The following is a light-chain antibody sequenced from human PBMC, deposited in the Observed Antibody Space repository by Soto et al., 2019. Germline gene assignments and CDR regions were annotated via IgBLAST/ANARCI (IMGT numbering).Light chain of an antibody. V-gene: IGKV3-20*01. Sequence: EIVLTQSPGTLSLSPGERATLSCRARQSVSSSYLAWYQQKPGQAPRLLIYGASSRATGIPDRFSGSGSGTDFTLTISRLEPEEFAVYYCQQNGSSPTFGQGTTVEIK. CDR2: GAS. J-gene: IGKJ1*01. CDR3: QQNGSSPT. CDR1: QSVSSSY.